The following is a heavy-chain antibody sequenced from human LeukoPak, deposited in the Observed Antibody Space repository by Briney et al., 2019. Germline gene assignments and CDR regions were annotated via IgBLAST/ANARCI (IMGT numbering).Heavy chain of an antibody. CDR3: AKDWVVAAMVGYFDY. V-gene: IGHV3-30*04. J-gene: IGHJ4*02. CDR1: GFTFSSYA. CDR2: ISYDGSNK. D-gene: IGHD2-15*01. Sequence: PGGSLRLSCAASGFTFSSYAMHWVRQAPGKGLEWVAVISYDGSNKYYADSVKGRFTISRDNSKNTLYLQMNSLRAEDTAVYYCAKDWVVAAMVGYFDYWGQGTLVTVSS.